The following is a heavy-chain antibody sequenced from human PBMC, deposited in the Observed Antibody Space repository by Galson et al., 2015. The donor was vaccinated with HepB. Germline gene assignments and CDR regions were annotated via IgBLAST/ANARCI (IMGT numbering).Heavy chain of an antibody. D-gene: IGHD3-3*02. J-gene: IGHJ4*02. CDR2: ISGSGGTK. V-gene: IGHV3-23*01. Sequence: SLRLSCAASGFTFSGSAMSWVRQAPGKGPERVSVISGSGGTKYYADSVKGRCTLSRDNSKKTLYLQMNSLRAEETAVYYCAKEERYIFGLPDYWGQGVLVTVSS. CDR1: GFTFSGSA. CDR3: AKEERYIFGLPDY.